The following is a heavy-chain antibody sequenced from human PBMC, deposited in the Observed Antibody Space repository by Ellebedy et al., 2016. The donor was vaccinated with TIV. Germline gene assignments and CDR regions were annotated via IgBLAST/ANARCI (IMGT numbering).Heavy chain of an antibody. CDR3: ARAPPGGYSYGY. CDR2: MNPSSGNT. CDR1: GYTFTTYD. V-gene: IGHV1-8*01. Sequence: ASVKVSCXASGYTFTTYDINWIRQATGQGLEWMGWMNPSSGNTGCAQKFQGRVSMTRDTSINTAYMELTNLEPEDTAMYYCARAPPGGYSYGYWGQGTLVTVSS. J-gene: IGHJ4*02. D-gene: IGHD5-18*01.